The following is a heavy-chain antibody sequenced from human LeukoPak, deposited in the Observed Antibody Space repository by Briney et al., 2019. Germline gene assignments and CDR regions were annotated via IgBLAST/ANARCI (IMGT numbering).Heavy chain of an antibody. CDR2: ISGGSTST. D-gene: IGHD3-3*02. Sequence: GGSLRLSCAVSGFTFSRYSMNWVRQAPGKGLEWVSVISGGSTSTFYADSVKGRFTISRDNAKNSLYLQMDSLRAEDTAVCYCARNTPSLSTNGMDVWGQGTTVTVSS. V-gene: IGHV3-21*01. J-gene: IGHJ6*02. CDR1: GFTFSRYS. CDR3: ARNTPSLSTNGMDV.